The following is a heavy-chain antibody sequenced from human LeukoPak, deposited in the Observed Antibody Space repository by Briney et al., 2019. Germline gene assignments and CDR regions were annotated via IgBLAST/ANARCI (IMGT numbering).Heavy chain of an antibody. D-gene: IGHD4-17*01. J-gene: IGHJ5*02. CDR1: GYHFSSYW. CDR3: ARLFTVTNFWFDP. Sequence: GESLKISCKASGYHFSSYWIGWVRQMPGKGLEWMGIIYPRDSETRYSPSFQGQVTISADKSISTAYLQWSSLKASDSAIYYCARLFTVTNFWFDPWGQGTMVTVSS. V-gene: IGHV5-51*01. CDR2: IYPRDSET.